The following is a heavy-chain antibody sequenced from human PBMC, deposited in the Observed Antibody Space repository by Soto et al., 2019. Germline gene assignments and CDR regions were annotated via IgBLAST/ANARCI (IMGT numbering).Heavy chain of an antibody. CDR3: AKDILYYGSGRYYNNDY. V-gene: IGHV3-30*18. CDR1: GFTFSSYG. D-gene: IGHD3-10*01. Sequence: GGYLRLSCAASGFTFSSYGMHWVRQAPGKGLEWVAVISYDGSNKYYADSVKGRFTISRDNSKNTLYLQMNSLRAEDTAVYYCAKDILYYGSGRYYNNDYWGQGILVTVS. CDR2: ISYDGSNK. J-gene: IGHJ4*02.